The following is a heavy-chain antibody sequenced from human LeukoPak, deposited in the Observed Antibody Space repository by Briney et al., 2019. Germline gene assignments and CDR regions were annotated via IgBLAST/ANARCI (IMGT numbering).Heavy chain of an antibody. D-gene: IGHD6-13*01. Sequence: SETLSLTCTVSGGSISSYYWVWIRQPPGKGLEWIGRIYYSGSTYYNLALKSRVTMSVHTSRNQFSLNLTSVTAADTAVYYCARTTAAPGEGYYFDYWGQGTLVTVSS. CDR1: GGSISSYY. CDR3: ARTTAAPGEGYYFDY. CDR2: IYYSGST. J-gene: IGHJ4*02. V-gene: IGHV4-39*01.